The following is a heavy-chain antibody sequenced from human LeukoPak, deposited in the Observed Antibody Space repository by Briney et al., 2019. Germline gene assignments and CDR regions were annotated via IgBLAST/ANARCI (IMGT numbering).Heavy chain of an antibody. V-gene: IGHV3-21*01. CDR3: ARDRTIRYFEISGYYYYGMDV. J-gene: IGHJ6*02. Sequence: GGSLRLSCAASGFTFSSYSMNWVRQALGKGLEWVSSISSSSSYIYYADSVKGRFTISRDNAKNSLYLQMNSLRAEDTAVYYCARDRTIRYFEISGYYYYGMDVWGQGTTVTVSS. D-gene: IGHD3-9*01. CDR1: GFTFSSYS. CDR2: ISSSSSYI.